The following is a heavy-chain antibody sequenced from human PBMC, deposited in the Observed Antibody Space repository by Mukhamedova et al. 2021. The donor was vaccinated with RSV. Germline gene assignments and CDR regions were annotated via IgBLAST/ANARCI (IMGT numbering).Heavy chain of an antibody. V-gene: IGHV1-46*04. CDR3: ATFFDG. CDR2: INLSGGGT. J-gene: IGHJ4*02. D-gene: IGHD2/OR15-2a*01. Sequence: GLEWMAKINLSGGGTNYAQKLQDRVTMTRDTSTNTVYMELSSLGSEDTAVYYCATFFDGWDQGTLVTVSS.